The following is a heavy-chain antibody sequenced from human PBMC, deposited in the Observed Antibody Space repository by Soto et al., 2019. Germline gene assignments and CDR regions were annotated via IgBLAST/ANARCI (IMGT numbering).Heavy chain of an antibody. V-gene: IGHV3-21*01. CDR3: VREDGKVGTTSAFDY. D-gene: IGHD1-26*01. CDR2: INGRGNYI. Sequence: LRLSCASSGFTFSTYTMNWVRQAPGKGLEWVSSINGRGNYIYYAESVKGRFTISRDNAKNSLYLQMDRLRAEDTALYYCVREDGKVGTTSAFDYWGPGALVTVSS. CDR1: GFTFSTYT. J-gene: IGHJ4*02.